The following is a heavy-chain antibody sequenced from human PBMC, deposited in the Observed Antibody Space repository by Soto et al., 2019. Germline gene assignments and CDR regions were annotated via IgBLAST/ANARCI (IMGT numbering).Heavy chain of an antibody. Sequence: PGESLKISCKGSGYSFTSYWIGWVRQMPGKGLEWMGIIYPGDSDTRYSPSFQGQVTISADKSISTAYLQWSSLKASDTAMYYCARHPTLIVVQAAKAGHYYYGMDVWGQGTTVTVSS. CDR3: ARHPTLIVVQAAKAGHYYYGMDV. V-gene: IGHV5-51*01. D-gene: IGHD2-2*01. J-gene: IGHJ6*02. CDR2: IYPGDSDT. CDR1: GYSFTSYW.